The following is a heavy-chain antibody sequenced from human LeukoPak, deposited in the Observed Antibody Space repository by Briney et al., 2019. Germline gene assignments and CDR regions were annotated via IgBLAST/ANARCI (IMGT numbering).Heavy chain of an antibody. CDR1: GFTLSTSG. Sequence: SLRLSCASSGFTLSTSGMHWVRQAPGKGLEWVSTISHDGSSKYYGDSVKGRFTISRDTSKNTLYVQMDSLRPEDTAVYFCAKDTPSPNSGFYHYWGQGTLVTVSS. J-gene: IGHJ4*02. CDR3: AKDTPSPNSGFYHY. V-gene: IGHV3-30*18. D-gene: IGHD1-26*01. CDR2: ISHDGSSK.